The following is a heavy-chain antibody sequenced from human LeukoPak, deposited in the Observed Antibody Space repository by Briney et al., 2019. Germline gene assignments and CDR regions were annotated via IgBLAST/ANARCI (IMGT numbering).Heavy chain of an antibody. Sequence: GGSLRLSCAASGFNFSSQWMSWVRQAPGKGLEWVANINQDGTEKYYVDSVKGRFTISRDNAKNSLYLQMNSLRVEDTAVYYCAKLAKYFYGWETYYFFEHWGQGTPVTASS. CDR2: INQDGTEK. CDR1: GFNFSSQW. J-gene: IGHJ4*02. CDR3: AKLAKYFYGWETYYFFEH. D-gene: IGHD3-10*01. V-gene: IGHV3-7*01.